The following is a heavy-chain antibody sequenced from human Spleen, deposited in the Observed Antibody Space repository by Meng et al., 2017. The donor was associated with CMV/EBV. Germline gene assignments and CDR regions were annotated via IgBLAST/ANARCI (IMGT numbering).Heavy chain of an antibody. CDR3: ARESSSSHALDV. V-gene: IGHV3-11*05. CDR1: GFTFSDYY. D-gene: IGHD2-2*01. Sequence: GESLKIFCAASGFTFSDYYMSWIRQAPGKGLEWVSSLSGRSSNPYYADSVRGRFSISRDNFNNTLSLRMNSLRVEDTAVYYCARESSSSHALDVWGQGTTVTVSS. J-gene: IGHJ6*02. CDR2: LSGRSSNP.